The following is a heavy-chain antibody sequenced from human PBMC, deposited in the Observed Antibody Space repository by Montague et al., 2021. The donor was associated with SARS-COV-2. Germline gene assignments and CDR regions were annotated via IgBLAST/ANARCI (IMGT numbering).Heavy chain of an antibody. CDR1: GASITNTYW. V-gene: IGHV4-4*02. D-gene: IGHD1-26*01. Sequence: SETLSLTCAVSGASITNTYWWTWVRQSPGKGLEWIGEVYRSGGTHCNPSLKSRVTVSLDKSKNQFSLNLSSVTAADTAVYYCARGRVDLGATGLKVVFDIWGQGTVVTVSS. J-gene: IGHJ3*02. CDR3: ARGRVDLGATGLKVVFDI. CDR2: VYRSGGT.